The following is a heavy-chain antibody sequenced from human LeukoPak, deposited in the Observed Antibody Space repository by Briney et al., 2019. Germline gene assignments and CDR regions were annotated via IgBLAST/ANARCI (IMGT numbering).Heavy chain of an antibody. CDR3: AREGSGWYHY. CDR2: IIPILGIA. Sequence: SVKVSCKASGGTFSSYAISWVRQAPGQGLEWMGRIIPILGIANYAQKFQGRVTITADKSTSTAYMVLSSLRSEDTAVYYCAREGSGWYHYWGQGTLVTVSS. J-gene: IGHJ4*02. V-gene: IGHV1-69*04. CDR1: GGTFSSYA. D-gene: IGHD6-19*01.